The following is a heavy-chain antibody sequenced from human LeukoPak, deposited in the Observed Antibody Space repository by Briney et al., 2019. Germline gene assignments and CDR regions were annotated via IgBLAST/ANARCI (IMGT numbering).Heavy chain of an antibody. D-gene: IGHD5-12*01. CDR3: ARPYSASSPGVVAY. CDR2: ISTSSSYT. V-gene: IGHV3-21*05. J-gene: IGHJ4*02. Sequence: GGSLRLSCAASGFTFSYYSMNWVRQAPGKGLEWVSYISTSSSYTKYADSVKGRFTISRDNTKNSLFLQMNSLSAEDTAVYYCARPYSASSPGVVAYWGQGTLVTVSS. CDR1: GFTFSYYS.